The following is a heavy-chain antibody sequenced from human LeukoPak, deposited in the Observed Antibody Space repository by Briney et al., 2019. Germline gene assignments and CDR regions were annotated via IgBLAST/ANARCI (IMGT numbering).Heavy chain of an antibody. D-gene: IGHD1-26*01. CDR1: SGSINSYY. V-gene: IGHV4-4*07. CDR3: GRQGYTASYYFLDF. CDR2: IYTTGAT. Sequence: PSETLSLTCTVSSGSINSYYWGWVRQPPGKGLEWIGRIYTTGATQYNPSLKSRVTMSIDTSTNQFSLHLRSMTAADTAVYYCGRQGYTASYYFLDFWSQGTLVAVS. J-gene: IGHJ4*02.